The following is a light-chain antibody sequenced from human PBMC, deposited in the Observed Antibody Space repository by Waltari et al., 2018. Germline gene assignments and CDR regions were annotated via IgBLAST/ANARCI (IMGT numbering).Light chain of an antibody. CDR1: HDLLYSSTNKNY. J-gene: IGKJ3*01. CDR3: QQYYFSPPT. V-gene: IGKV4-1*01. Sequence: DIVMTQSPDSLSLPLGERATITCTSSHDLLYSSTNKNYLAWYQQKAGQPPKLLIYWASTRESGVPDRFSGSGSGTDFTLTITGLQAEDVAVYYCQQYYFSPPTFGPGTKVDFK. CDR2: WAS.